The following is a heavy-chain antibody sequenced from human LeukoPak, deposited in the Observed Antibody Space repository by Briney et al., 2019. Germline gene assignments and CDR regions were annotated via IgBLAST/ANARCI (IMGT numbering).Heavy chain of an antibody. Sequence: PGGSLRLSCAASGFTFTTYGMHWVRQAPGKGLEWVAGMWSDGNDKYSADSVKGRFTISRDNSKNTLYLQMDSLGAEDAAVYYCARDWLTTSMDVWGQGTTVTVSS. CDR2: MWSDGNDK. J-gene: IGHJ6*02. CDR3: ARDWLTTSMDV. D-gene: IGHD3-3*01. CDR1: GFTFTTYG. V-gene: IGHV3-33*01.